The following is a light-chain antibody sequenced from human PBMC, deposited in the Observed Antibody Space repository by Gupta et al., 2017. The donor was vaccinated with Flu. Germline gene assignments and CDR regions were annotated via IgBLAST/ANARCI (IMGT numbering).Light chain of an antibody. J-gene: IGLJ1*01. CDR1: SSDDGGYNY. CDR2: DVT. V-gene: IGLV2-14*01. CDR3: SACTSTSTPYV. Sequence: QSALSPPPSVCGSPADSLTIACTGPSSDDGGYNYVSWYQQHPGKAPKLMVYDVTNRPSGVSDRFSGSKSGNTASLTISGLQAEDEADYYCSACTSTSTPYVFGAGTKVTVL.